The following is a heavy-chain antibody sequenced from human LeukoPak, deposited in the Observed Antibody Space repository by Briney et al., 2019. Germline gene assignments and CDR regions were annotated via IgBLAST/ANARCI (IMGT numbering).Heavy chain of an antibody. D-gene: IGHD3-10*01. J-gene: IGHJ4*02. CDR3: ARDPYGFGESFDS. V-gene: IGHV3-64*02. CDR1: GSTSNKYA. Sequence: PGGSLRLSCAASGSTSNKYAMQWVRQSPGKRLEYVSAIGSDGGSPYYADSVKGRFTVSRDSSKNTLYLQMGSLRAEGMAVYYCARDPYGFGESFDSWGQGTLVTVSS. CDR2: IGSDGGSP.